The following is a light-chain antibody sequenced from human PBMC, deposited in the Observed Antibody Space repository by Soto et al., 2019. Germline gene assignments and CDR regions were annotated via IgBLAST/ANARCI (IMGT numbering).Light chain of an antibody. CDR2: EGS. CDR1: SSDVGSYNL. V-gene: IGLV2-23*01. Sequence: QSALTQPASVSGSPGQSITISCTGTSSDVGSYNLVSWYQQHPGKAPKVIMYEGSKRPSGVSNRFSGSKSGNTASLTISGLQAEDEADYYCCSYAGSRAWVFGGGTKLTVL. J-gene: IGLJ3*02. CDR3: CSYAGSRAWV.